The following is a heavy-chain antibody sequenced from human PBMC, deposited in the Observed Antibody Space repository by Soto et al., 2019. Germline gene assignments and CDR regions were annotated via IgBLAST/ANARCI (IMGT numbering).Heavy chain of an antibody. D-gene: IGHD3-22*01. CDR2: IYYSGST. J-gene: IGHJ4*02. Sequence: SETLSLTCTVSGGSISSYYWSWIRQPPGKGLEWIGYIYYSGSTNYNPSLKSRVTISVDTSKNQFSLKLSSVTAADTAVYYCAGITMITATPDYWGQGTLVTVSS. CDR3: AGITMITATPDY. V-gene: IGHV4-59*01. CDR1: GGSISSYY.